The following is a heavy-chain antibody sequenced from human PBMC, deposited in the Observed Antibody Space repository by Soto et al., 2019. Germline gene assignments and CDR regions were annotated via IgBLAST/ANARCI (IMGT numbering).Heavy chain of an antibody. CDR3: ARTTYYYDSSGYYYDY. CDR1: GFSLSTSGVG. V-gene: IGHV2-5*02. D-gene: IGHD3-22*01. J-gene: IGHJ4*02. Sequence: SGPTLVKPTQTLTLTCTFSGFSLSTSGVGVGWIRQPPGKALEWLALIYWDDDKRYSPSLKSRLTITKDTSKNQVVLTMTNMDPVDTATYYCARTTYYYDSSGYYYDYWGQGTLVTVSS. CDR2: IYWDDDK.